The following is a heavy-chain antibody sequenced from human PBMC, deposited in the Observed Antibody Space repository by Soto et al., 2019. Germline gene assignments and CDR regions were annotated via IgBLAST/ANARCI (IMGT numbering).Heavy chain of an antibody. V-gene: IGHV4-31*03. Sequence: SETLSLTCSVSGASIRSGGYYWSWRRQSQGKGLEWIGHIYYTGSTFYSPSLKSRLTISLDTSKNQFSLDLRSVTAADTAMYYCARIEMASIKWGRGTLVTVSS. J-gene: IGHJ4*02. CDR3: ARIEMASIK. CDR1: GASIRSGGYY. CDR2: IYYTGST.